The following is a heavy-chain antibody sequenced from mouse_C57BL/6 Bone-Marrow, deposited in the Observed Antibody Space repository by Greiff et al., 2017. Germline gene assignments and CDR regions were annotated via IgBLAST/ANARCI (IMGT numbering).Heavy chain of an antibody. D-gene: IGHD2-4*01. CDR3: ARPHYDYEAAMDY. CDR1: GFTFSDYY. CDR2: ISNGGGST. V-gene: IGHV5-12*01. J-gene: IGHJ4*01. Sequence: EVKLVESGGGLVQPGGSLKLSCAASGFTFSDYYMYWVRQTPEKRLEWVAYISNGGGSTYYPDTVKGRFTISRDNAKNTLYLQMSRLKSEDTAMYYCARPHYDYEAAMDYWGQGTSVTVSS.